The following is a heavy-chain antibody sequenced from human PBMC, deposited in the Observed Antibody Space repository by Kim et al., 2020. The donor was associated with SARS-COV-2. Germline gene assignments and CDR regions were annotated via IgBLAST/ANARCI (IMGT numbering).Heavy chain of an antibody. CDR2: IDPSDSYT. Sequence: GESLKISCKGSGYSFTSYWISWVRQMPGKGLEWMGRIDPSDSYTNYSPSFQGHVTISADKSISTAYLQWSSLKASDTAMYYCARHGVGTLYSSSSQWGFDYWGQGTLVTVSS. V-gene: IGHV5-10-1*01. D-gene: IGHD6-6*01. CDR1: GYSFTSYW. CDR3: ARHGVGTLYSSSSQWGFDY. J-gene: IGHJ4*02.